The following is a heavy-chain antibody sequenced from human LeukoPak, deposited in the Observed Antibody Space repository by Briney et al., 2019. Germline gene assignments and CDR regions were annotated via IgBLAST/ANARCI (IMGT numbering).Heavy chain of an antibody. J-gene: IGHJ5*02. CDR2: INPNSGGT. V-gene: IGHV1-2*02. Sequence: ASVKVSCRASGYTFTSYYMHWVRQAPGQGLEWMGWINPNSGGTNYAQKFQGRVTMTRDTSISTAYMELSRLRSDDTAVYYCARTLASYYDFWSGYYSDSWFDPWGQGTLVTVSS. D-gene: IGHD3-3*01. CDR3: ARTLASYYDFWSGYYSDSWFDP. CDR1: GYTFTSYY.